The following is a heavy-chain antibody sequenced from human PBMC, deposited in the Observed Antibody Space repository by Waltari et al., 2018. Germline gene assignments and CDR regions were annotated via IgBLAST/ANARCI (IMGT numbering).Heavy chain of an antibody. D-gene: IGHD7-27*01. J-gene: IGHJ3*02. Sequence: QVQLQESGPGLVKPSETLSLTCAVSGYSISSGYYWGWIRQPPGKGLEWIGSLYHSGSTDYTPSPKSRVTISVDTSKNQFSLKLSSVTAADTAVYYCARSPLTGLTGRGAFDIWGQGTMVTVSS. V-gene: IGHV4-38-2*01. CDR1: GYSISSGYY. CDR2: LYHSGST. CDR3: ARSPLTGLTGRGAFDI.